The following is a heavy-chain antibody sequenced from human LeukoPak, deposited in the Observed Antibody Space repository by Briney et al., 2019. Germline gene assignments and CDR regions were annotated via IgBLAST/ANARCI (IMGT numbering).Heavy chain of an antibody. CDR2: IDGDGTT. Sequence: GGSLRLSCAASGFAFSSYWMLWVRQVPGKGLVWVCRIDGDGTTTYADFAKGRFTISRDNTNNILYLKMNSLRPEDTAIYYCSRSQFDYWGRGVLVTVSS. CDR3: SRSQFDY. CDR1: GFAFSSYW. V-gene: IGHV3-74*01. J-gene: IGHJ4*02.